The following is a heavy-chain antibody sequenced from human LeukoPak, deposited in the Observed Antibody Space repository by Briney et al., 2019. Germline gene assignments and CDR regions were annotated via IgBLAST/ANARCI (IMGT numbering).Heavy chain of an antibody. CDR2: ISYDGTNK. CDR1: GFTFSSYA. Sequence: PGGSLRLSCAASGFTFSSYALHWVRQAPGKGLEWVALISYDGTNKYYADSVKGRFTISRDNAQNSVYLQMNSLSVEDTAVYYCATEFRPTSYWGQGTLVTVSS. CDR3: ATEFRPTSY. D-gene: IGHD3-10*01. V-gene: IGHV3-30-3*01. J-gene: IGHJ4*02.